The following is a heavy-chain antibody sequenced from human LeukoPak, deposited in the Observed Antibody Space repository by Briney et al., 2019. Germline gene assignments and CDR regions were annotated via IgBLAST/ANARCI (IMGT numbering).Heavy chain of an antibody. CDR2: INPNSGGT. J-gene: IGHJ4*02. V-gene: IGHV1-2*02. Sequence: VASVKVSCKASGYTLTGYYMHWVRQAPGQGLEWMGWINPNSGGTNYAQKFQGRVTMTRDTSISTAYMELSRLRSDDTAVYYCARASTIFGVATNYWGQGTLVTVSS. D-gene: IGHD3-3*01. CDR3: ARASTIFGVATNY. CDR1: GYTLTGYY.